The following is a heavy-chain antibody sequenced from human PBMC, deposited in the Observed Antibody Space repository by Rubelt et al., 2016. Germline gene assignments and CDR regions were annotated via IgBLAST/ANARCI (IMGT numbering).Heavy chain of an antibody. Sequence: QVQLVQSGAEVKKPGASVKVSCKASGYTVTSYAMHWVRQAPGQRLEWMGWINAGKGNTKYSQKFQGRVTITRDTSASTAYMGLSSLRSEDTAVYYCARGLGLGYSSSWFNWFDPWGQGTLVTVSS. V-gene: IGHV1-3*01. CDR2: INAGKGNT. CDR3: ARGLGLGYSSSWFNWFDP. CDR1: GYTVTSYA. J-gene: IGHJ5*02. D-gene: IGHD6-13*01.